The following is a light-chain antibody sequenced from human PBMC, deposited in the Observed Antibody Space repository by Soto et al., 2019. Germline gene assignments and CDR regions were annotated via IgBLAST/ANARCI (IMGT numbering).Light chain of an antibody. V-gene: IGKV3-15*01. CDR3: QQYNNWPQIT. J-gene: IGKJ4*01. CDR2: DAS. CDR1: QSVNTN. Sequence: EIVMTQSPATLSVSPGERATLSCRASQSVNTNLAWYQQKPGQAPRLLISDASTRATGIPARFSGSGSGTEFTLTISSLQSEDFAVYYCQQYNNWPQITFGGGTKVDIK.